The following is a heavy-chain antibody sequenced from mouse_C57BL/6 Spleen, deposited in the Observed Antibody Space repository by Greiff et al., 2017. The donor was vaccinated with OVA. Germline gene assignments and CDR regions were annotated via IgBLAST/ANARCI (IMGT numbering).Heavy chain of an antibody. D-gene: IGHD1-1*01. CDR3: AREYYGSSPWFAY. Sequence: VQLQQPGTELVKPGASVKLSCKASGYTFTSYWMHWVKQRPGQGLEWIGNINPSNGGTNYNEKFKSKVTLTVDKSSSTAYMQLSSLTSEDSAVYYCAREYYGSSPWFAYWGQGTLVTVSA. J-gene: IGHJ3*01. V-gene: IGHV1-53*01. CDR1: GYTFTSYW. CDR2: INPSNGGT.